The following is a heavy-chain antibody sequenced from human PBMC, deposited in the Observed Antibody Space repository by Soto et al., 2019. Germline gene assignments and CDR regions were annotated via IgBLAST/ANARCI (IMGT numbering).Heavy chain of an antibody. J-gene: IGHJ6*02. V-gene: IGHV4-30-4*01. CDR3: ARQVAATHYYYYGMDV. CDR1: GGSISSGDYY. Sequence: SETLSLTCTVSGGSISSGDYYWSWIRQPPGKGLEWIGYIYYSGSTYYNPSLKSRVTISVDTSKNQFSLKLSSVTAADTAVYYCARQVAATHYYYYGMDVWGQGTTVTVSS. CDR2: IYYSGST. D-gene: IGHD2-15*01.